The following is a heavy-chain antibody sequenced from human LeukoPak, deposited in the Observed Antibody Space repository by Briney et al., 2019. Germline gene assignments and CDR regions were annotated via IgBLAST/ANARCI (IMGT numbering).Heavy chain of an antibody. J-gene: IGHJ5*02. CDR2: IRFDGSNK. V-gene: IGHV3-30*02. Sequence: GGSLRLSCAATGFTFSDYGMDWGRQAPGKGLEWVAFIRFDGSNKYYADSVRDRFTISRDNSKTTLYLQMNSLRDEDTAVYYCARDPTSNWNDGGWFDPWGQGTLVTVSS. D-gene: IGHD1-1*01. CDR3: ARDPTSNWNDGGWFDP. CDR1: GFTFSDYG.